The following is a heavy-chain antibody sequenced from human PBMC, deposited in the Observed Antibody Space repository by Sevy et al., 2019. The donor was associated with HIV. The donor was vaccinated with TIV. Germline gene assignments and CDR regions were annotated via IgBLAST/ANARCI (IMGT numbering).Heavy chain of an antibody. CDR3: ANGHVFSSN. Sequence: GGSLRLSCAVSGLTVSSNYMSWVRQAPGKGLEWVSAISGSGGSTYYADSVKGRFTISRDNSKNTLYLQMNSLRAEDTAVYYCANGHVFSSNWGQGTLVTVSS. CDR1: GLTVSSNY. V-gene: IGHV3-23*01. J-gene: IGHJ4*02. CDR2: ISGSGGST.